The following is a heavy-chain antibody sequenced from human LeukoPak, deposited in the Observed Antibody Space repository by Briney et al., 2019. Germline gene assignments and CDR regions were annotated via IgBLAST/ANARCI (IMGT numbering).Heavy chain of an antibody. CDR1: GYTFTGYY. Sequence: ASLTVSCKASGYTFTGYYMHWVRQAPGQGLEWMGWINPNNGDTNYAQKFQGRVTLTRDTSISSAYMELSWLRSDDTAGYYCARDFSSDAFDIWGQGTMVTVSS. J-gene: IGHJ3*02. CDR3: ARDFSSDAFDI. D-gene: IGHD3-3*01. V-gene: IGHV1-2*02. CDR2: INPNNGDT.